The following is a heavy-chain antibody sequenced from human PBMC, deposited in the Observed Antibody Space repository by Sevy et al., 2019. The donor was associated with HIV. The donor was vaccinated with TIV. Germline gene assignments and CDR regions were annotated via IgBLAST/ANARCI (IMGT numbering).Heavy chain of an antibody. V-gene: IGHV3-53*01. CDR2: IYSGGNT. CDR3: AGVGFDSSGYYNRGGYFDY. CDR1: GFTVSSNY. J-gene: IGHJ4*02. Sequence: GGSLRLSCAASGFTVSSNYMSWVRQAPGKGLEWVSVIYSGGNTYYTDSVKGRFTISRDNSKNTLYLQMNSLRAEDTAVYYWAGVGFDSSGYYNRGGYFDYWGQGTLVTVSS. D-gene: IGHD3-22*01.